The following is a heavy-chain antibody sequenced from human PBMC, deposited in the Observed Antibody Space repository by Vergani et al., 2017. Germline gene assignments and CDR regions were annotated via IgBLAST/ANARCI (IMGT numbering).Heavy chain of an antibody. CDR2: ISYDGSNK. CDR1: GFTFSSYA. J-gene: IGHJ6*02. D-gene: IGHD3-3*01. V-gene: IGHV3-30*01. Sequence: QVQLVESGGGVVQPGRSLRLSCAASGFTFSSYAMHWVRQAPGKGLEWVAVISYDGSNKYYADSVKGRFTISRDNYKNTLYLQMNSLRAEDTAVYYCARALGVGVVIDDYYGMDVWGQGTTVTVSS. CDR3: ARALGVGVVIDDYYGMDV.